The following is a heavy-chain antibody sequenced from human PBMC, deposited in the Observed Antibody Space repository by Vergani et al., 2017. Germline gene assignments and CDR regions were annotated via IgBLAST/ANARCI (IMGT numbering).Heavy chain of an antibody. CDR2: MFPGDSDT. V-gene: IGHV5-51*01. D-gene: IGHD2/OR15-2a*01. CDR1: GYSFTNYW. J-gene: IGHJ6*02. Sequence: EVQLVQSGAEVKKSGESLKISCKTSGYSFTNYWIAWVRQMPGKGLEWMGIMFPGDSDTKYSPSFQGQVTISADTSISTAYLLWSSLKASDTAMYYCAGRAGRFSPYGMDVWGQGTTVTVSS. CDR3: AGRAGRFSPYGMDV.